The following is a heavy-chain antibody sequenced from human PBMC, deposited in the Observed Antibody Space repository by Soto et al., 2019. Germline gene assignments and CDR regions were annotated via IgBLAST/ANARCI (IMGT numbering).Heavy chain of an antibody. D-gene: IGHD3-3*01. Sequence: GGSLRLSCAASGYTFSDYYMSWIRQAPGKGREWISYIDTSGTKIHYADSVKGRFTITRDNAKNSLYLEMNSLRDEDTAVYYCASHYDMWSGYLSPVDYWGQGTPVTVSS. J-gene: IGHJ4*02. CDR1: GYTFSDYY. V-gene: IGHV3-11*01. CDR2: IDTSGTKI. CDR3: ASHYDMWSGYLSPVDY.